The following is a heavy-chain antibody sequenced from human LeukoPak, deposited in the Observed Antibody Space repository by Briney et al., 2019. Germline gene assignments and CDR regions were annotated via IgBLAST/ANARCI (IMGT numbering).Heavy chain of an antibody. Sequence: RPGGSLRLSCAASGFTFDDYGMSWVRQAPGKGLEWVSGINWNGGSTVYADSVKGRFTISRDNAKNSLYLQMNSLTAEDTGLYYCARRQMTTVTLLDYWGQGTLVTVSS. V-gene: IGHV3-20*04. CDR3: ARRQMTTVTLLDY. D-gene: IGHD4-11*01. CDR2: INWNGGST. CDR1: GFTFDDYG. J-gene: IGHJ4*02.